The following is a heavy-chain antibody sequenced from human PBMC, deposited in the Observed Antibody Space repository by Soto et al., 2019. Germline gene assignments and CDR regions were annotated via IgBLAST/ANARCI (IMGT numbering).Heavy chain of an antibody. CDR1: GGSFSGYY. J-gene: IGHJ5*02. D-gene: IGHD2-2*01. CDR3: ARRASVVPAAITLSGWFDP. Sequence: SETLSLICAVYGGSFSGYYWIWIRQPPRKGLEWIGEIIHSGSTNYNPSLKSRVTISVDTSKNQFSLKLSSVTAADTAVYYCARRASVVPAAITLSGWFDPWGQGTLVTVSS. V-gene: IGHV4-34*12. CDR2: IIHSGST.